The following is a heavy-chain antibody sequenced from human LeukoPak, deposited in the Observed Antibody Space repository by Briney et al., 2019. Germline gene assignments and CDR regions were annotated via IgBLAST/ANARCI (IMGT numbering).Heavy chain of an antibody. CDR3: ARHNQGAAFDI. J-gene: IGHJ3*02. Sequence: GGSLRLSCAASGFIFTNYGMSWFRQAPGKGLEWVANIKEDGSEKNYVDSVKGRFTISRDNAKSSLYLQMNSLRAEDTAVFYCARHNQGAAFDIWGQGTMVTVSS. CDR2: IKEDGSEK. V-gene: IGHV3-7*01. CDR1: GFIFTNYG.